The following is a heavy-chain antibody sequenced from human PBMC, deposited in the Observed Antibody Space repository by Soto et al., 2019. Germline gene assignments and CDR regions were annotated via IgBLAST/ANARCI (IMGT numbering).Heavy chain of an antibody. J-gene: IGHJ5*02. CDR2: FDPENDET. D-gene: IGHD2-2*01. Sequence: ASVKVSCKVSGYTLSEVAIHWVRQTPGEGLEWIGGFDPENDETSYAQNFQGRVTLSEDTSTDTAYLELSGLRSEDTAIYYCTIAAYCSGATCYSGYNWFHPWGQGTLVTVSS. CDR1: GYTLSEVA. CDR3: TIAAYCSGATCYSGYNWFHP. V-gene: IGHV1-24*01.